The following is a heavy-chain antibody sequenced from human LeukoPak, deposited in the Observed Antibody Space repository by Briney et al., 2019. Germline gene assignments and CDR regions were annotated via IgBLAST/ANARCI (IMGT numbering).Heavy chain of an antibody. Sequence: ASETLSLTCAVYGGSFSGYYWSWIRQPPGKGLEWIGEINHSGSTNYNPSLKSRVTISVDTSKNQFSLKLSSVTAADTAVYYCARSWTIYDPMDVWGKGTTVTVSS. V-gene: IGHV4-34*01. CDR1: GGSFSGYY. D-gene: IGHD5/OR15-5a*01. J-gene: IGHJ6*03. CDR3: ARSWTIYDPMDV. CDR2: INHSGST.